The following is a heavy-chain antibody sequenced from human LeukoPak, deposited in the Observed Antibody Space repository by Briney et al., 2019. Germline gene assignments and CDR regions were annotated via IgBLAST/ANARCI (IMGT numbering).Heavy chain of an antibody. D-gene: IGHD2-21*01. CDR3: ARPTYDPISFDI. V-gene: IGHV4-39*01. Sequence: SETLSLTCTVSGGSLSSSSYYWGWIRQPPGKGLEWIGSIYYSGSTYYNPSLKSRVTISVDTSKNQFPLKLSSVTAADTAVYYCARPTYDPISFDIWGQGTMVTVSS. CDR1: GGSLSSSSYY. J-gene: IGHJ3*02. CDR2: IYYSGST.